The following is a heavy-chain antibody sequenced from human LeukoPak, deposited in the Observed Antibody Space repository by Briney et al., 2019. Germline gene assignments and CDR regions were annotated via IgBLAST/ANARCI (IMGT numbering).Heavy chain of an antibody. CDR2: IKQDGSKK. D-gene: IGHD5-24*01. J-gene: IGHJ4*02. CDR3: TRVGYIDEGIDY. CDR1: GFPFSSYW. V-gene: IGHV3-7*04. Sequence: PGGSLRLSCVASGFPFSSYWMTWVRQAPGKGLEWVANIKQDGSKKSYVDSVKGRFTISRDNAKKSLYLQMNSLRAEDTAIYYCTRVGYIDEGIDYWGQGTLVTVSS.